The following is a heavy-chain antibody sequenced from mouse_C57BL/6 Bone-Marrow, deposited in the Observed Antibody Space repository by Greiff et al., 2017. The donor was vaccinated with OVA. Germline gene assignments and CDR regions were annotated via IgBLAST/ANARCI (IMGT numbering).Heavy chain of an antibody. CDR2: IYPRSGNT. CDR3: ARGTHYYDSSSDYAMDY. D-gene: IGHD1-1*01. Sequence: QVQLQQSGAELARPGASVKLSCTASGYTFTSYGISWVKQRTGQGLEWIGEIYPRSGNTYYNEKFKGKATLTADTSSSTAYMELRSLTSEDSAVDFCARGTHYYDSSSDYAMDYWGQGTSVTVAA. J-gene: IGHJ4*01. CDR1: GYTFTSYG. V-gene: IGHV1-81*01.